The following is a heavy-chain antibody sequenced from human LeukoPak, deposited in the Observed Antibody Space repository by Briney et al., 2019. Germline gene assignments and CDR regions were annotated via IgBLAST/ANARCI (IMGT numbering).Heavy chain of an antibody. CDR1: GFTFDDYA. CDR2: ISWNSGSI. V-gene: IGHV3-9*01. Sequence: PGRSLRLSCAASGFTFDDYAMHWVRQAPGKGLEWVSGISWNSGSIGYADSVKGRFTISRDNAKNSLYLQMNSLRAEDTAVYYCARDSFTHCSGGSCYLDYWGQGTLVTVSS. J-gene: IGHJ4*02. CDR3: ARDSFTHCSGGSCYLDY. D-gene: IGHD2-15*01.